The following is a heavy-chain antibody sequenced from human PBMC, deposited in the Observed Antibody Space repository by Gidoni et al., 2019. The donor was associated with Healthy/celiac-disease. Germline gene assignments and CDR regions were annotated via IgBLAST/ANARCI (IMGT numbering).Heavy chain of an antibody. CDR2: ISSSSSTI. J-gene: IGHJ4*02. CDR1: GFTFSSYS. CDR3: ARDRHYDFWSGYYPFDY. D-gene: IGHD3-3*01. Sequence: EVQLVESGGGLVQPGGSLRISCAASGFTFSSYSMNWVRQAPGKGLEWVSYISSSSSTIYYADSVKGRFTISRDNAKNSLYLQMNSLRAEDTAVYYCARDRHYDFWSGYYPFDYWGQGTLVTVSS. V-gene: IGHV3-48*01.